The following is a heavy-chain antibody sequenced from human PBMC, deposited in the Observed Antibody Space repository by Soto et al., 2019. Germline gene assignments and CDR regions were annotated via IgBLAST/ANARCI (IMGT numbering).Heavy chain of an antibody. CDR1: GFTFSSYA. V-gene: IGHV3-30-3*01. D-gene: IGHD2-15*01. J-gene: IGHJ5*02. CDR3: AKAWLLEINWFDP. CDR2: ISYDGSNK. Sequence: GGSLRLSCAASGFTFSSYAMHWVRQAPGKGLEWVAVISYDGSNKYYADSVKGRFTISRDNSKNTLYLQMNSLRAEDTAVYYCAKAWLLEINWFDPWGQGTLVTVSS.